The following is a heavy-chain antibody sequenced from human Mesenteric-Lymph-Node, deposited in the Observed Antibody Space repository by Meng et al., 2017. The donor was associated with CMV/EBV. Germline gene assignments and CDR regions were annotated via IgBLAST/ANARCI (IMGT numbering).Heavy chain of an antibody. V-gene: IGHV2-5*02. CDR3: VHRIQLGIFFYY. CDR1: GFSLSTSGVG. Sequence: TFSGFSLSTSGVGVGWIRQPPGKALEFLAIIYWDDDKRYSPSLKSRLTITKDTSKKQVVLTMTNMDPVDTATYYCVHRIQLGIFFYYWGQGTLVTVSS. J-gene: IGHJ4*02. CDR2: IYWDDDK. D-gene: IGHD1-1*01.